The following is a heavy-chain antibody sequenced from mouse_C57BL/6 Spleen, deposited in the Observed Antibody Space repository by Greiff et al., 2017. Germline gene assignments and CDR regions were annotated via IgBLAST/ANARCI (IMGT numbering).Heavy chain of an antibody. CDR3: ARYGDYYAMDY. V-gene: IGHV1-82*01. CDR1: GYAFSSSW. CDR2: IYPGDGDT. J-gene: IGHJ4*01. Sequence: VQLQQSGPELVKPGASVKISCKASGYAFSSSWMNWVKQRPGKGLEWIGRIYPGDGDTNYIGKFKGKATLTADKSSSTAYMQLSSLTSEDSAVYFCARYGDYYAMDYWGQGTSVTVSS. D-gene: IGHD1-1*01.